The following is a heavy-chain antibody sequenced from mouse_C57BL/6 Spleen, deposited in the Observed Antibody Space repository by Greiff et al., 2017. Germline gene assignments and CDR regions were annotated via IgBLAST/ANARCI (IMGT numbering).Heavy chain of an antibody. D-gene: IGHD1-1*01. J-gene: IGHJ1*03. V-gene: IGHV1-15*01. CDR1: GYTFTDYE. CDR3: TSDPLLLRFNWYFDV. Sequence: VQLQQSGAELVRPGASVTLSCKASGYTFTDYEMHWVKQTPVHGLEWIGAIDPETGGTAYNQKFKGKAILTADKASSTAYMELRSLTSEDSAVYYCTSDPLLLRFNWYFDVWGTGTTVTVSS. CDR2: IDPETGGT.